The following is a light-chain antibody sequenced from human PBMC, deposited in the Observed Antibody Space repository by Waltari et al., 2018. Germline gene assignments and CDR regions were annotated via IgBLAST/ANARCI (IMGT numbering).Light chain of an antibody. CDR2: GAS. J-gene: IGKJ2*01. Sequence: EVVLTQSPDTLSLSQGERDTLSCRASQSLTKRYLAWYQQRPGQAPRLLIYGASSRAAGIPDRFSGSGSGTDFTLTISRLEPEDSAVYYCQQYGSSVLYTFGQGTKLEIK. CDR3: QQYGSSVLYT. V-gene: IGKV3-20*01. CDR1: QSLTKRY.